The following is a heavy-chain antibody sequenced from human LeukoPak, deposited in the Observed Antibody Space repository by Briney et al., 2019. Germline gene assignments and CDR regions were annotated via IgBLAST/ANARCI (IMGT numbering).Heavy chain of an antibody. CDR3: ATGAYSGSLDY. Sequence: GASVKISCKVSGYTLTDYYMHWVQQAPGKGLEWMGIVDPEDGETIYAEKFQCRVTITADTSTDTAYMELSSLRSEDTAVYYCATGAYSGSLDYWGQGTLVAVSS. CDR2: VDPEDGET. J-gene: IGHJ4*02. CDR1: GYTLTDYY. V-gene: IGHV1-69-2*01. D-gene: IGHD1-26*01.